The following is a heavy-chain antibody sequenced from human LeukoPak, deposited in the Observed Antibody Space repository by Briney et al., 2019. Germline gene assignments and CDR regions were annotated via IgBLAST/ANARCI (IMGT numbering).Heavy chain of an antibody. Sequence: GGSLRLSCAASGFTYSSYGMHWVRQAPGKGLEWVAFISYDGSNKYYADSVKGRFTISRDNSKNTLYLQINSLRAEDTAVYYCAKEVVATMDYWGQGTLVTVSS. CDR3: AKEVVATMDY. V-gene: IGHV3-30*18. CDR2: ISYDGSNK. CDR1: GFTYSSYG. D-gene: IGHD5-12*01. J-gene: IGHJ4*02.